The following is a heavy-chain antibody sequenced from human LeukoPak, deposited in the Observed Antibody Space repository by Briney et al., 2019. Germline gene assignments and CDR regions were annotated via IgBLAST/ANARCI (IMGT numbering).Heavy chain of an antibody. V-gene: IGHV1-69*13. D-gene: IGHD3-9*01. Sequence: EASVKVSCKASGYTFTSYDINWVRQAPGQGLEWMGGIIPIFGTANYAQKFQGRVTITADESTSTAYMELSSLRSEDTAVYYCARDYRRPYYGILTGYYSWFDPWGQGTLVTVSS. CDR2: IIPIFGTA. J-gene: IGHJ5*02. CDR1: GYTFTSYD. CDR3: ARDYRRPYYGILTGYYSWFDP.